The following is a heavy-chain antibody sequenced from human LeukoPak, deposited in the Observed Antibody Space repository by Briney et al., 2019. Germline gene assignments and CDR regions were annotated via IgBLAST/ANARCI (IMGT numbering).Heavy chain of an antibody. J-gene: IGHJ4*02. CDR1: SGSINNHY. D-gene: IGHD5-18*01. CDR2: IYNSWNT. Sequence: SETLSLTCIVSSGSINNHYWSWIRQPPGKGLEWIGYIYNSWNTNYNPSLQSRVTISMDASRKQFSLNLTSVTAADTAVYYCARDQIGYGLDYWGQGTLATVSS. V-gene: IGHV4-59*11. CDR3: ARDQIGYGLDY.